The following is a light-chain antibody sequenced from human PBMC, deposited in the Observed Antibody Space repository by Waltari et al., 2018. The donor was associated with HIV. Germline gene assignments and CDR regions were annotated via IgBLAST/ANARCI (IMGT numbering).Light chain of an antibody. Sequence: NFMLTQPHSVSESPGKTVTISCTRSSGSLASNFVQWYQQRPGSYPTTVIYESHHRPSGVPERFSCSIDRSSNSASLTISVLKTEDEADYYCQSYDTNRQWVFGVGTKLTVL. J-gene: IGLJ3*02. CDR3: QSYDTNRQWV. V-gene: IGLV6-57*01. CDR1: SGSLASNF. CDR2: ESH.